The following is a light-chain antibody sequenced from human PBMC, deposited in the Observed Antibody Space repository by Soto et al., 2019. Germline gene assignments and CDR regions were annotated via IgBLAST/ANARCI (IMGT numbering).Light chain of an antibody. J-gene: IGLJ2*01. V-gene: IGLV1-40*01. CDR2: GNS. CDR1: SSNIGAGYD. CDR3: QSYDSSLSGPYVV. Sequence: QAVVTQPPSVSGAPGQRVTISCTGSSSNIGAGYDVHWYQQLPGTAPKLLIYGNSNRPSGVPDRFSGSKSGTSASLAITGLQAEDEADYYWQSYDSSLSGPYVVFGGGTKLTVL.